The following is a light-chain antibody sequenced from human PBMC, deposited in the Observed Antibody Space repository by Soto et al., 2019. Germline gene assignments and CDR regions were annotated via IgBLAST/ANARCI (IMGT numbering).Light chain of an antibody. CDR3: TSYTSSSTDVV. Sequence: QAVVTQPASVSGSPGQSITISCTGTSSDVGGYNYVSWYQQYPGKAPKLMIYDVSNRPSGVSDRFSGSKSGNTASLTISGLQAEDEAEYYCTSYTSSSTDVVFGGGTKLTVL. CDR1: SSDVGGYNY. V-gene: IGLV2-14*03. J-gene: IGLJ2*01. CDR2: DVS.